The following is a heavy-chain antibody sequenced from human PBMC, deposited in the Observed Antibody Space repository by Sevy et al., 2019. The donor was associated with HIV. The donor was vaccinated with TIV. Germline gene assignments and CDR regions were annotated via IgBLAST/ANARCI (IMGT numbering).Heavy chain of an antibody. CDR2: TSSYSSYI. J-gene: IGHJ4*02. CDR3: ARDPGDYRPRRFDH. D-gene: IGHD4-4*01. Sequence: GGSLRLSCAASGFTFTSYSMNWVRQAPGKGLEWVSSTSSYSSYIYYADSVKGRLTIPRDNAKNSLYLQMNSLRADDTAVYYCARDPGDYRPRRFDHWGQGILVTVSS. CDR1: GFTFTSYS. V-gene: IGHV3-21*01.